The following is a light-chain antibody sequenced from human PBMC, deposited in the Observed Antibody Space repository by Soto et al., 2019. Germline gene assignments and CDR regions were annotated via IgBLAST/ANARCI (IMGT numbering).Light chain of an antibody. J-gene: IGKJ2*01. CDR3: QQRYKWPDT. CDR1: QDVSIY. CDR2: DAS. Sequence: IVLTQSPATLSLSPGERATLSCRASQDVSIYLAWYQQKPGQAPRLLIYDASNMATGIPARFSGSGSGTDFTLTISSLEPEDFAVYYCQQRYKWPDTFGQGTKLEI. V-gene: IGKV3-11*01.